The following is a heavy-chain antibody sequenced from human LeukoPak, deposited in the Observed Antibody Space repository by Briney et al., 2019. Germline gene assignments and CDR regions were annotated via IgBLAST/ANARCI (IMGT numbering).Heavy chain of an antibody. CDR1: GFTVSSNY. Sequence: GGSLRLSCAASGFTVSSNYMSWVRQAPGKGLEWVSVIYTDDTTIYADSVEGRFTISRDDSKNTIYLHMTTLRGEDTAVYYCARGGAFYWNPRYWGQGTLVTVSS. J-gene: IGHJ4*02. CDR2: IYTDDTT. D-gene: IGHD1-1*01. V-gene: IGHV3-53*01. CDR3: ARGGAFYWNPRY.